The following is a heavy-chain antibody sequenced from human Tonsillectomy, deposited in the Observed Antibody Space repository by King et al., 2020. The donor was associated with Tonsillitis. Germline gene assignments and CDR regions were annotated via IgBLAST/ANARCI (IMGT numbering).Heavy chain of an antibody. V-gene: IGHV3-11*01. J-gene: IGHJ4*02. Sequence: VQLVESGGGLVKPGGSLRLSCAASGFTFSDYYMNWIRQAPGKGLEGGSYITNSGSTMDYADSVKGRFTISRDNAKNSLSLHMNSLRAEDTAVYYCARDRALLYDYLWGSYRYGGYYFDYWGQGTLVTVSS. CDR3: ARDRALLYDYLWGSYRYGGYYFDY. CDR2: ITNSGSTM. D-gene: IGHD3-16*02. CDR1: GFTFSDYY.